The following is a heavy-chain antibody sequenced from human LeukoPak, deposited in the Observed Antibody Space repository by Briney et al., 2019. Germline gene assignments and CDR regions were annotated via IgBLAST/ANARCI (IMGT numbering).Heavy chain of an antibody. J-gene: IGHJ2*01. V-gene: IGHV3-7*05. Sequence: GGSLRLSCAAAGFTFSNYAMHWVRQAPGKGLEWVANIKQDGSEKFYVDSVKGRFTISRDNAKNSLYLQMNSLRAEDTAVYYCAREGIVVVTDPYWYFDLWGRGTLVTVSS. CDR3: AREGIVVVTDPYWYFDL. CDR1: GFTFSNYA. D-gene: IGHD2-21*02. CDR2: IKQDGSEK.